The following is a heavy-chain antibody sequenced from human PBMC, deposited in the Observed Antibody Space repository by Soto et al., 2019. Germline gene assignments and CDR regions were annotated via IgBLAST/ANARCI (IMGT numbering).Heavy chain of an antibody. CDR2: ISHSGST. CDR3: ASPLQRRLGGYKVLGYHGMDV. Sequence: PSETLSLTCAVNGGSFSDYYWSWVRQPPGKGLEWIGEISHSGSTSYNPSLKSRVTISIDTSKNQFSLKLSSVSAADTAMYYCASPLQRRLGGYKVLGYHGMDVLGQGTTVT. J-gene: IGHJ6*02. CDR1: GGSFSDYY. D-gene: IGHD5-12*01. V-gene: IGHV4-34*01.